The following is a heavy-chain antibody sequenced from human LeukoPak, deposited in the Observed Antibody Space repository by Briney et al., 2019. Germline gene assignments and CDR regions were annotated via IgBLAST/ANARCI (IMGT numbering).Heavy chain of an antibody. Sequence: PGGSLRLSCAASGFTFSSYAMSWVRQAPGKGLEWVSAISGSGGSTYYADSVKGRFTISRDNAKNSLYLQMNSLRAEDTAVYYCARGPEADCSSTSCYTELDYWGQGTLVTVSS. CDR1: GFTFSSYA. CDR3: ARGPEADCSSTSCYTELDY. V-gene: IGHV3-23*01. CDR2: ISGSGGST. D-gene: IGHD2-2*02. J-gene: IGHJ4*02.